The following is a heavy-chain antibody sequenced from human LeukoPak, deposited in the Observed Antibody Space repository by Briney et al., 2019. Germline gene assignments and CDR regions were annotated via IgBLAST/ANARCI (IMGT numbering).Heavy chain of an antibody. CDR2: IDHSGST. CDR3: ARGRVVPRYFDY. V-gene: IGHV4-38-2*02. D-gene: IGHD3-3*01. Sequence: SETLSLTCTVSGYSISSGYYWGWIRQPPGKGLEWTGSIDHSGSTYYNPSLKSRVTISVDTSKNQFSLKLSSVTAADTAVYYCARGRVVPRYFDYWGQGTLVTVSS. CDR1: GYSISSGYY. J-gene: IGHJ4*02.